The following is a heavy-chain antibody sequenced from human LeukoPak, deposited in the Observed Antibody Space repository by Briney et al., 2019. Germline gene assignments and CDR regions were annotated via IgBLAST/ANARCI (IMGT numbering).Heavy chain of an antibody. V-gene: IGHV3-48*03. Sequence: GGSLRLSCAASGFTFSSYEMNWVRQAPGKGLEWVSYISSSGSTIYYADSVKGRFTISRDNAKNSLYLQMNSLRAEDTAVYYCARDWLSFTYFDYWGQGTLVTVSS. D-gene: IGHD3-22*01. CDR3: ARDWLSFTYFDY. CDR2: ISSSGSTI. J-gene: IGHJ4*02. CDR1: GFTFSSYE.